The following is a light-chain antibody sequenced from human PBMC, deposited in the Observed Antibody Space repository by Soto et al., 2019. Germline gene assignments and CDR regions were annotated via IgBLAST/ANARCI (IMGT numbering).Light chain of an antibody. V-gene: IGKV1-27*01. CDR3: QKYDSDPRT. CDR2: GSS. CDR1: QGISTF. Sequence: DIQMTQSPSSLSASVGDRVTITFRSSQGISTFLAWYQQKPGKVPKLLIYGSSTLQSGVPSRFSGSGSGTDFTLTISSLQPEDVATYYCQKYDSDPRTFGQGTKVDIK. J-gene: IGKJ1*01.